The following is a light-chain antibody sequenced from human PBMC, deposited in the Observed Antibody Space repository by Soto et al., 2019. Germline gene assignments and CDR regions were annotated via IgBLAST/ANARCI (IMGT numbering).Light chain of an antibody. J-gene: IGKJ1*01. CDR1: QSVSGW. CDR3: QQYNSYS. CDR2: AAS. Sequence: DIQMTQSPSTLSASVGDTVTVTCRASQSVSGWLAWYQQKPGEAPKLLIYAASNLQSGVPSRFSGSGSGTEFTLTISSLQPDDFATYYCQQYNSYSFGQGTKVDIK. V-gene: IGKV1-5*01.